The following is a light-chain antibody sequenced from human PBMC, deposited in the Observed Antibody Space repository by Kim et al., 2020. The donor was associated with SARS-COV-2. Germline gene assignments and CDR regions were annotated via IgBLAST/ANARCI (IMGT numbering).Light chain of an antibody. J-gene: IGKJ2*01. Sequence: DFVMTQSPDSLAVSLGERATINCKSSRSVFYSADNKNYLVWYQQKPGQPPKLLIYWASTREAGVPDRFSGSGSGTDFTLTISGLQAEDAAVYYCQQSHRRPYTCGQGTKLEI. CDR2: WAS. CDR1: RSVFYSADNKNY. CDR3: QQSHRRPYT. V-gene: IGKV4-1*01.